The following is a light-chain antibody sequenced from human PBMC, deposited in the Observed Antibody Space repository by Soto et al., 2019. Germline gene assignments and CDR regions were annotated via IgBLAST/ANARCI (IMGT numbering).Light chain of an antibody. Sequence: DIQMTQSPSFLSASVGDRVTITCRASQSIGKHLNWYQQKPGKAPKFLIYGASTLQSGVPSRFTGSGSGTDFTLTVNSLQAEDFATYYCQQSYTRPTTFGQETRLEI. CDR2: GAS. V-gene: IGKV1-39*01. J-gene: IGKJ5*01. CDR1: QSIGKH. CDR3: QQSYTRPTT.